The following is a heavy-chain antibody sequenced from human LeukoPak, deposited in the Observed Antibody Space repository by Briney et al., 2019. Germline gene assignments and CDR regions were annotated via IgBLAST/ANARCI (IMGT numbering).Heavy chain of an antibody. CDR3: ARGAEGGTSMRNRYYYYYMDV. CDR2: IAAYSGNT. Sequence: ASMKVSCKASGYSFSNYGLNWVRQVPGQGLEWMGRIAAYSGNTNYAHKFQGRVTMTTDTSTNTAYLELKTLTFDDTAIYYCARGAEGGTSMRNRYYYYYMDVWGKGITVTVSS. V-gene: IGHV1-18*01. J-gene: IGHJ6*03. D-gene: IGHD2-2*01. CDR1: GYSFSNYG.